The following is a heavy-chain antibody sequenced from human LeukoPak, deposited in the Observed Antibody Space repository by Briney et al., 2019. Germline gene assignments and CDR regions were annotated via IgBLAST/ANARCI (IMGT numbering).Heavy chain of an antibody. V-gene: IGHV3-33*08. D-gene: IGHD2-15*01. Sequence: GGSLRLSCAASGFTFSSYSMNWVRQAPGKGLEWVAVIWYDGSNKYYADSVKGRFTISRDNSKNTLYLQMNSLRAEDTAVYYCARDVFVVVVAATQCWFDPWGQGTLVTVSS. CDR1: GFTFSSYS. J-gene: IGHJ5*02. CDR3: ARDVFVVVVAATQCWFDP. CDR2: IWYDGSNK.